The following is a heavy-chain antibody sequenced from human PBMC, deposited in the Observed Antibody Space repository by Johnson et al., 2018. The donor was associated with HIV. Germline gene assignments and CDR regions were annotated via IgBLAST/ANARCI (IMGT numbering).Heavy chain of an antibody. CDR1: GFNFSSNW. V-gene: IGHV3-7*05. CDR2: IKGDGSEK. D-gene: IGHD3-10*01. J-gene: IGHJ3*02. CDR3: ARPIVRGAADI. Sequence: VQLVESGGGLVQPGGSLRLSCTATGFNFSSNWMNWVRQAPGKGLEWVANIKGDGSEKYYVDSVRGRFTISRDNAKNSLYLQMNSLRADDTAVYYCARPIVRGAADIWGQGTMVIVSS.